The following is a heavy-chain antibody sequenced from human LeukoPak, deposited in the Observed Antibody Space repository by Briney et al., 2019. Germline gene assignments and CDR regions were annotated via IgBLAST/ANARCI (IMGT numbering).Heavy chain of an antibody. CDR2: ISSSSRYN. CDR1: GFTFSSYS. Sequence: GGCLRLSCAASGFTFSSYSMNWGRQATGKGLEWVSSISSSSRYNYYAGSVKGRFTISRDNAKNTLYLQMNSLRAEDTAVYYCAYYDSSGYYYGGDYWGQGTLVTVSS. J-gene: IGHJ4*02. D-gene: IGHD3-22*01. CDR3: AYYDSSGYYYGGDY. V-gene: IGHV3-21*01.